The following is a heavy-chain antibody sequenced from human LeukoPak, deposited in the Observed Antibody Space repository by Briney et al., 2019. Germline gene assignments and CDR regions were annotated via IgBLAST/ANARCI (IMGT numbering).Heavy chain of an antibody. V-gene: IGHV3-23*01. D-gene: IGHD6-19*01. CDR2: ISGSGGST. CDR1: GFTFSSYA. J-gene: IGHJ4*02. Sequence: GGSLRLSCAASGFTFSSYAMSWVHQAPGKGLEWVSAISGSGGSTYYADSVKGRFTISRDNSKNTLYLQMNSLRAEDTAVYYCAKVQRVQWLMDYWGQGTLVTVSS. CDR3: AKVQRVQWLMDY.